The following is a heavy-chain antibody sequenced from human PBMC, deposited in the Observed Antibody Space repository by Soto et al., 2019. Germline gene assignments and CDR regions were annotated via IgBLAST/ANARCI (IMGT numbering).Heavy chain of an antibody. CDR3: ATEHVYSKYGVTFDI. V-gene: IGHV1-24*01. CDR2: FDPGDGET. J-gene: IGHJ3*02. Sequence: ASVKVSCKASGYTVTELSMHWVRQAPGKGLEWMGGFDPGDGETIYAQKFQGRVTMTEDTSTNTAYMELSSLRSEDTAMYYCATEHVYSKYGVTFDIWGQGTMVTVSS. D-gene: IGHD4-4*01. CDR1: GYTVTELS.